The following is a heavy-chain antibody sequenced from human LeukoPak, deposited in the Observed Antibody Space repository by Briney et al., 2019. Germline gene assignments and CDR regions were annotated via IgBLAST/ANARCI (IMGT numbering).Heavy chain of an antibody. CDR2: ISGSGGST. D-gene: IGHD2-15*01. J-gene: IGHJ4*02. CDR1: GFTFSSYA. V-gene: IGHV3-23*01. Sequence: GGSLRLSCAASGFTFSSYAMSWVRQAPGKGLEWVSAISGSGGSTYYADSVKGRFTISRDNSKNTLYLQMNSLRAEDTAVYYCATGEGYCRGGTCYSGFDYWGQGTLVTVSS. CDR3: ATGEGYCRGGTCYSGFDY.